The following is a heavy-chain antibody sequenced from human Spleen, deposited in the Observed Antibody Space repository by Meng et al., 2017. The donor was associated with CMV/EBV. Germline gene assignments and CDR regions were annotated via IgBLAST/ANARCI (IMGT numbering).Heavy chain of an antibody. CDR3: AKEGQYYDSSGYYSGWFDP. J-gene: IGHJ5*02. D-gene: IGHD3-22*01. CDR1: GFNFANYA. V-gene: IGHV3-23*03. Sequence: GGSLRLSCAASGFNFANYAMTWVRQAPGKGLEWVSVIYSGGSSTYYADSVKGRFTISRDNSKNTLYLQMNSLRAEDTAVYYCAKEGQYYDSSGYYSGWFDPWGQGTLVTVSS. CDR2: IYSGGSST.